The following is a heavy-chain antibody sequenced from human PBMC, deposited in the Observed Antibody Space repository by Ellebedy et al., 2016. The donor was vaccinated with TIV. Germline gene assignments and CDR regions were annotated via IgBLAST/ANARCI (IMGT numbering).Heavy chain of an antibody. CDR2: INPNSGGT. Sequence: ASVKVSCKASGYTFTGYYMHWVRQAPGQGLEWMGWINPNSGGTNYAQKFQGRVTMTRDTSISTAYMELSRLRSDDTAVYYCARLNGDWVGFDYWGQGTLVTVSS. D-gene: IGHD3/OR15-3a*01. CDR3: ARLNGDWVGFDY. V-gene: IGHV1-2*02. J-gene: IGHJ4*02. CDR1: GYTFTGYY.